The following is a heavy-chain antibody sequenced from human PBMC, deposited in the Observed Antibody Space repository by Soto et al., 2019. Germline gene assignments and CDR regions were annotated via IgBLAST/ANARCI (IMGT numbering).Heavy chain of an antibody. V-gene: IGHV1-3*01. CDR2: INAGNGNT. Sequence: GASVKVSCKASGYTFTSYTIHWVRQAPGQSLEWMGWINAGNGNTKYSQKFQGRVTITRDTSASTAYMELSSLRSEDTAVYYCASEYYFDSSGYYYGMDVWGQGTTVTVSS. CDR1: GYTFTSYT. D-gene: IGHD3-22*01. CDR3: ASEYYFDSSGYYYGMDV. J-gene: IGHJ6*02.